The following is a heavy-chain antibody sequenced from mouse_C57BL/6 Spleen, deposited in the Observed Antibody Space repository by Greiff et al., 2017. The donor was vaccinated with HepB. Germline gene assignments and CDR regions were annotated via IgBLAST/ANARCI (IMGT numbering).Heavy chain of an antibody. CDR2: IYPNSGGT. Sequence: QVQLQQPGAELVKPGASVKLSCKASGYTFTSYWMHWVKQRPGRGLEWIGRIYPNSGGTKYNEKFKSKATLTVDKPSSTAYMQLSSLTSEDSAVYYCARSQHLVTYYAMDYWGQGTSVTVSS. V-gene: IGHV1-72*01. CDR1: GYTFTSYW. J-gene: IGHJ4*01. D-gene: IGHD2-5*01. CDR3: ARSQHLVTYYAMDY.